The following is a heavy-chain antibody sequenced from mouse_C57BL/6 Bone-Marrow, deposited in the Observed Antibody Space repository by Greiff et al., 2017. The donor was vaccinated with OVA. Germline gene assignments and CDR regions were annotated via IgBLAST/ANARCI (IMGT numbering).Heavy chain of an antibody. J-gene: IGHJ1*03. CDR1: GFTFSSYA. CDR2: ISDGGSYT. D-gene: IGHD1-1*01. Sequence: EVMLVESGGGLVKPGGSLKLSCAASGFTFSSYAMSWVRQTPEKRLEWVATISDGGSYTDYPDNVKGRFTISRDNAKNNLYLQMSHLKSEDTAMYYCAREVYYYGSSPSYWYFDVWGTGTTVTVSS. CDR3: AREVYYYGSSPSYWYFDV. V-gene: IGHV5-4*01.